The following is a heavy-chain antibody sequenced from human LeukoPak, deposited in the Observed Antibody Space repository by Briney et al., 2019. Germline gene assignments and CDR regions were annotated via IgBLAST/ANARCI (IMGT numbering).Heavy chain of an antibody. D-gene: IGHD2-2*01. Sequence: SETLSLTCAVYGGSFSGYYWSWIRQPPGKGLEWIGEINHSGSTNYNPSLKSRVTISVDTSKNQFSLKLSSVTTADTAVYYCARVSGDIVVVPAATPYYSDYWGQGTPVTVSS. CDR1: GGSFSGYY. J-gene: IGHJ4*02. CDR3: ARVSGDIVVVPAATPYYSDY. CDR2: INHSGST. V-gene: IGHV4-34*01.